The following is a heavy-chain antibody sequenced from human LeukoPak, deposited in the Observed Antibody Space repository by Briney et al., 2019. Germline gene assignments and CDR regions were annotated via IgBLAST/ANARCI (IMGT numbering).Heavy chain of an antibody. Sequence: PVASVKVSCKASGYTFTSYYMHWVRQAPGQGLEWMGWINPNSGGTNYAQKFQGRVTMTRDTSISTAYMELSRLRSDDTAVYYCARDLYYYDSSGYYYFDYWGQGTLVTVSS. CDR3: ARDLYYYDSSGYYYFDY. V-gene: IGHV1-2*02. J-gene: IGHJ4*02. CDR1: GYTFTSYY. D-gene: IGHD3-22*01. CDR2: INPNSGGT.